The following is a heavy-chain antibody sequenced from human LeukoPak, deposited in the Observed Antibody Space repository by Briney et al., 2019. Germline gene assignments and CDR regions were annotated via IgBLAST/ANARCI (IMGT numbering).Heavy chain of an antibody. CDR2: IYPGDSRT. D-gene: IGHD6-13*01. CDR1: GYTFTNYW. Sequence: GESLKISCEGFGYTFTNYWIGWVRQMPGKGLEWMRVIYPGDSRTRYSPSFQGQVTISADKSINTAYLQWSSLKASDTAIYYCACRDFSSTWSGPWGQGTLVTVSS. V-gene: IGHV5-51*01. J-gene: IGHJ5*02. CDR3: ACRDFSSTWSGP.